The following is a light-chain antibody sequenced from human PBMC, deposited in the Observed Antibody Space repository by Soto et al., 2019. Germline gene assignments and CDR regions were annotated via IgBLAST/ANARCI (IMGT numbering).Light chain of an antibody. J-gene: IGLJ1*01. Sequence: QSVLTQPRSVSGSPGQSVTISCTGTSSDVGGYNSVSWYQQHPAKAPKLMIYDVNKRPSGVPDRFSGSKSGNTASLTISGLQADDEADYYCCSYAGSYIFVFGTGTQLTVL. CDR1: SSDVGGYNS. V-gene: IGLV2-11*01. CDR3: CSYAGSYIFV. CDR2: DVN.